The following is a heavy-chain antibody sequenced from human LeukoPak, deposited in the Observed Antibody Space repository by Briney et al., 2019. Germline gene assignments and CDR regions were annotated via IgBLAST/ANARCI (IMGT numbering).Heavy chain of an antibody. D-gene: IGHD3-9*01. CDR1: GGSISSYY. CDR2: IYYSGST. Sequence: PSETLSLTCTVSGGSISSYYWSWIQQPPGKGLEWIGYIYYSGSTNYNPSLKSRVTISVDTSKNQFSLKLSSVTAADTAVYYCARGMFDWLMWPFDYWGQGTLVTVSS. V-gene: IGHV4-59*01. CDR3: ARGMFDWLMWPFDY. J-gene: IGHJ4*02.